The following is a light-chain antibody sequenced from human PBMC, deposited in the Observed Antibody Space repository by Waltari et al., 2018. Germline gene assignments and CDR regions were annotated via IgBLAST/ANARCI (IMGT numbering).Light chain of an antibody. V-gene: IGLV2-11*01. Sequence: QSALTQPRSVSGSPGPSVTICFTGTSSDVGSYNSVSWYQQHPGKAPKLMIYDVSKRPSGVPARFSGSKSANPASLTISGLQADDEAEYYCCSSAGSYTVVVVGGTKLTVL. CDR1: SSDVGSYNS. CDR3: CSSAGSYTVV. J-gene: IGLJ3*02. CDR2: DVS.